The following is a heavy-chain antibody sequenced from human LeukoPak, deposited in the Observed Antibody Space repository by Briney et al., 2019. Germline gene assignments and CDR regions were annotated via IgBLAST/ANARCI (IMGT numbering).Heavy chain of an antibody. CDR3: ARVDDSSGRYFDY. J-gene: IGHJ4*02. V-gene: IGHV3-30*04. CDR2: VSYDGSNK. Sequence: GGSLRLSCAASGFTFSSYAMHWVRQAPGKGLEWVAVVSYDGSNKYYADSVKGRFTISRDNSKNTLYLQMNSLRAEDTAVYYGARVDDSSGRYFDYWGQGTLVTVSS. D-gene: IGHD3-22*01. CDR1: GFTFSSYA.